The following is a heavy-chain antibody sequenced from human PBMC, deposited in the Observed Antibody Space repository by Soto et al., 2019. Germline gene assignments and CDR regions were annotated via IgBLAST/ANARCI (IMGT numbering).Heavy chain of an antibody. D-gene: IGHD1-20*01. CDR2: ISSSSSYI. CDR3: ARGRGAIITGTPNGFDT. J-gene: IGHJ3*02. V-gene: IGHV3-21*04. Sequence: GGSLRLSCAASGFTFSSYSMNWVRQAPGKGLEWVSSISSSSSYIYYADSVKGRFTISRDNAKNSLYLQMNSLRAEDTAVYYCARGRGAIITGTPNGFDTRGQGPMVTVSS. CDR1: GFTFSSYS.